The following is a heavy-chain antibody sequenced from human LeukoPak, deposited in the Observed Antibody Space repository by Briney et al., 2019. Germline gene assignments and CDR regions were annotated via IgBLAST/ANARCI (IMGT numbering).Heavy chain of an antibody. CDR3: ARGPDYRGPL. D-gene: IGHD4-11*01. V-gene: IGHV3-74*01. J-gene: IGHJ4*02. CDR2: MNSDASST. Sequence: PGGSLRLSCVASGFTFTNYWMHWVRQAPGKGLVWVARMNSDASSTSYADSVKGRFSISRDNAKKTLYLQMNSLRAEDTAVYYCARGPDYRGPLRGQGTLVTVSP. CDR1: GFTFTNYW.